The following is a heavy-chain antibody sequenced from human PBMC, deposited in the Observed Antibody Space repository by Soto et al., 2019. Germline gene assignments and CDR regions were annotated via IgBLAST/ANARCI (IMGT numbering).Heavy chain of an antibody. V-gene: IGHV3-30*18. J-gene: IGHJ4*02. CDR3: AKDSYYYDSSGFGTTEFDY. D-gene: IGHD3-22*01. CDR1: GFTFSSYG. Sequence: GGSLRLSCAASGFTFSSYGMHWVRQAPGKGLEWVAVISYDGSNKYYADSVKGRFTISRDNSKNTLYLQMNSLRAEDTAVYYCAKDSYYYDSSGFGTTEFDYWGQGTLVTVSS. CDR2: ISYDGSNK.